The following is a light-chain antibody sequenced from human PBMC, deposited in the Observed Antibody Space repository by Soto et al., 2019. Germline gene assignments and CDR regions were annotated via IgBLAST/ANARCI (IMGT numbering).Light chain of an antibody. CDR2: DVS. J-gene: IGLJ1*01. CDR1: SSDVGGYNY. V-gene: IGLV2-14*01. Sequence: QSALTQPASVSGSPGQSITVSCTGTSSDVGGYNYVSWYQQHPGKVPQLMIYDVSNRPSGVSNRFSGSKSSNTASLTISGLQAEDEADYYCSSYTSSNTYVFGTGTKLTVL. CDR3: SSYTSSNTYV.